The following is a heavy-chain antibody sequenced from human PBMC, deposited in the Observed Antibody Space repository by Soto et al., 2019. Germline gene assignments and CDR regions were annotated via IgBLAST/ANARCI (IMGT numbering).Heavy chain of an antibody. CDR2: IIPIFGTA. D-gene: IGHD5-12*01. J-gene: IGHJ5*02. CDR3: AREHTGRYSGYGPRDYNWFDP. V-gene: IGHV1-69*13. CDR1: GGTFSSYA. Sequence: GASVKVSCKASGGTFSSYAISWVRQAPGQGLEWMGGIIPIFGTANYAQKFQGRVTITADESTRTAYMELSSLRSEDTAVYYCAREHTGRYSGYGPRDYNWFDPWGQGTLVTVSS.